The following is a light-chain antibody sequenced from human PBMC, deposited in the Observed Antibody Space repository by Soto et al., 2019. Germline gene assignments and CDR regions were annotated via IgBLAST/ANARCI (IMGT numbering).Light chain of an antibody. CDR2: EVP. CDR1: SSDVGGYNY. V-gene: IGLV2-8*01. Sequence: QSALTQPPSASGSPGQSVTISCTGTSSDVGGYNYVSWYQQYPGRAPKLMIYEVPKRPSGVPDRFSGSKSGNTASLTVSGLQAEDEADYYCRSYAASNNFYFVFGGGTKLTVL. J-gene: IGLJ3*02. CDR3: RSYAASNNFYFV.